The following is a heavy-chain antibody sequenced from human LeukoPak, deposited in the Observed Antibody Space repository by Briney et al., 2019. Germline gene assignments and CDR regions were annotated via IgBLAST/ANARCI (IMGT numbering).Heavy chain of an antibody. D-gene: IGHD3-9*01. Sequence: SETLSLTCNVSGGSISSYYWSWIRQPPGKGLEWIGYIYYNGSTNYNPSLKSRVTISVDTSKNQFSLKLSSVTAADTAVYYCARGIRYFDWLPSGYFDYWGQGTLVTVSS. CDR2: IYYNGST. J-gene: IGHJ4*02. CDR1: GGSISSYY. CDR3: ARGIRYFDWLPSGYFDY. V-gene: IGHV4-59*01.